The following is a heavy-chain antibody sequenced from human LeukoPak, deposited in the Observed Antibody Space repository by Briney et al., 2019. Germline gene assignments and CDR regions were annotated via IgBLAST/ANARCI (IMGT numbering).Heavy chain of an antibody. CDR1: GGSISSGSYY. V-gene: IGHV4-61*02. D-gene: IGHD3-3*01. Sequence: SQTLSLTCTVSGGSISSGSYYWSWIRQPAGKGLEWIGRIYTSGSTNYNPSLKSRVTISVDTSKNQFSLKLSSVTAADTAVYYCARDREIYDFWSGMDYWGQGTLVTVSS. CDR3: ARDREIYDFWSGMDY. CDR2: IYTSGST. J-gene: IGHJ4*02.